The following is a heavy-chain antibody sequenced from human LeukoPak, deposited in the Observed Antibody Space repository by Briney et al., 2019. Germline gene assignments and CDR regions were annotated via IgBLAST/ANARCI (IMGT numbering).Heavy chain of an antibody. D-gene: IGHD4-17*01. CDR3: APIYGDYSDFDS. CDR1: GGSGNYY. V-gene: IGHV4-34*01. CDR2: ITHTGNT. Sequence: PSETLSLTCAVYGGSGNYYWSWVRQPPGKGLECIGEITHTGNTHYNPSLKSRVSISLDTSKNQFFLKLSSVAAADTAVYYCAPIYGDYSDFDSWGQGTLVTVSS. J-gene: IGHJ4*02.